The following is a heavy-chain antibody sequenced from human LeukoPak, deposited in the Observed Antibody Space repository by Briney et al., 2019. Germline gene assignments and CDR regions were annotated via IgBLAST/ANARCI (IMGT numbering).Heavy chain of an antibody. D-gene: IGHD1-20*01. Sequence: GGSLRLSCAASGFTFSSFAMSWVRQAPGKGLEWVSAISGSGGSTYYADSVKGRFTISRDNSKSTLYLQMNGLRAEDTAVYYCARIIGTPPKDYFDYWGQGTLVTVSS. J-gene: IGHJ4*02. CDR3: ARIIGTPPKDYFDY. V-gene: IGHV3-23*01. CDR2: ISGSGGST. CDR1: GFTFSSFA.